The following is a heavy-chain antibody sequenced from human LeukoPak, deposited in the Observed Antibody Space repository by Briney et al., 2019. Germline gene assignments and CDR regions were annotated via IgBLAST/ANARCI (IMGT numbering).Heavy chain of an antibody. D-gene: IGHD6-13*01. V-gene: IGHV1-69*05. CDR1: GGTFSSYA. CDR2: IIPIFGTA. J-gene: IGHJ4*02. Sequence: GASVKVSCKASGGTFSSYAISWVRQAPGQGLEWMGGIIPIFGTANYAQKFQGRVTITTDESTSTAYMELSSLRSEDTAVYYCARDRIAAAGTGDYWGQGTLVTVSS. CDR3: ARDRIAAAGTGDY.